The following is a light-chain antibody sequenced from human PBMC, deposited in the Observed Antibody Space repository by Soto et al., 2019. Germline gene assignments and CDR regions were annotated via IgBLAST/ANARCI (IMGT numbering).Light chain of an antibody. CDR2: GAS. CDR1: ESVSSN. CDR3: QQYADWPRT. V-gene: IGKV3-15*01. J-gene: IGKJ1*01. Sequence: EIEMTQSPATLSLSPGERVTLSCRASESVSSNLAWYQQKPGQAPRLLIYGASTRATGIPARFSGSGSGTEFTLTISSLQSGDFAVYYCQQYADWPRTFGQGTKVDIK.